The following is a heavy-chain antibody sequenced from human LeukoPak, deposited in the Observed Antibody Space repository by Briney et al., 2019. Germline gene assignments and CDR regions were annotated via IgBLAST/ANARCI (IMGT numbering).Heavy chain of an antibody. D-gene: IGHD2-15*01. CDR2: ISSSSSTI. CDR3: ARETGYCSGGSCYEDYYYGMDV. V-gene: IGHV3-48*01. CDR1: GFTFSSYS. Sequence: GGSLRLSCAAPGFTFSSYSMNWVRQAPGKGLEWVSYISSSSSTIYYADSVKGRFTISRDNAKNSLYLQMNSLRAEDTAVYYCARETGYCSGGSCYEDYYYGMDVWGQGTTVTVSS. J-gene: IGHJ6*02.